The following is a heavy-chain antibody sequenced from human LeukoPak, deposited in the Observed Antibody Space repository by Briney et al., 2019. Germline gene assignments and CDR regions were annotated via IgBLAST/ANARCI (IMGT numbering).Heavy chain of an antibody. D-gene: IGHD3-3*01. J-gene: IGHJ3*02. V-gene: IGHV3-23*01. CDR2: VSGSGGST. Sequence: PGGSLRPSCAASGFTFSSYAMSWVRQAPGKGLEWVSAVSGSGGSTYYADSVKGRFTISRDNSKNTLYLQMNSLRAEDTAVYYCAKSVLRFLEWLKPDAFDIWGQGTMVTVSS. CDR3: AKSVLRFLEWLKPDAFDI. CDR1: GFTFSSYA.